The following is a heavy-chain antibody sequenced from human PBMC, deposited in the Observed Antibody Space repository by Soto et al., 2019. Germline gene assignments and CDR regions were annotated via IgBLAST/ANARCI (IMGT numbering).Heavy chain of an antibody. CDR1: GFMFSIYE. V-gene: IGHV3-48*01. CDR2: ISSGGINI. J-gene: IGHJ6*02. Sequence: PGGSLRLSCAASGFMFSIYEMNWVRQAPGKGLEWVSYISSGGINIHYADPVKGRFTISRHNPKNSLYRQMNSQRAEDTAVYYCATYGMYVWGQGTAVTVPS. CDR3: ATYGMYV.